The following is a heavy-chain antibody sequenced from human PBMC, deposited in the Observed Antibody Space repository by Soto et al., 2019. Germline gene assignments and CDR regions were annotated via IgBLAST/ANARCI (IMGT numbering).Heavy chain of an antibody. CDR2: IYYRGST. D-gene: IGHD6-6*01. J-gene: IGHJ4*02. CDR3: ASSSPFHY. Sequence: PSETLSLTCTVSGGSISRYYWNWIRQPPGKGLEWIGCIYYRGSTYYNPSLKSRVSISIDTSRNQFYLKLSSVTAADTGVYCCASSSPFHYWGPGILVTVSS. V-gene: IGHV4-59*08. CDR1: GGSISRYY.